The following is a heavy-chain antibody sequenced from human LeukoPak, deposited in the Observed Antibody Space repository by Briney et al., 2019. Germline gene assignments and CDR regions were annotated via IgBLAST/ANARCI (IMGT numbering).Heavy chain of an antibody. CDR2: ISTSGSSK. Sequence: GGSLRLSCVVSGFSLSAYYMSWVRQAPGKQLEWISYISTSGSSKDYADSEKGRFTITKDSDKKSVLLQIDRMRADAAVVYFCTKEPRESYHAFESWGQGTVVSVSS. D-gene: IGHD3-16*01. V-gene: IGHV3-11*01. J-gene: IGHJ4*02. CDR1: GFSLSAYY. CDR3: TKEPRESYHAFES.